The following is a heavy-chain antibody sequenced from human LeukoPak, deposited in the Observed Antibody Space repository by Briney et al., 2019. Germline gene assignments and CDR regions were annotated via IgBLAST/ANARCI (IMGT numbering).Heavy chain of an antibody. CDR1: GFTFSSYA. CDR2: ISYDGSNK. Sequence: PGGSLRLSCAASGFTFSSYAMHWVRQAPGKGLEWVAVISYDGSNKYYAVSVKGRFTISRDNSKNTLYLQMNSLRAEDTAVYYCARPGGIAPELLWFGELKNWFDPWGQGTLVTVSS. V-gene: IGHV3-30-3*01. CDR3: ARPGGIAPELLWFGELKNWFDP. J-gene: IGHJ5*02. D-gene: IGHD3-10*01.